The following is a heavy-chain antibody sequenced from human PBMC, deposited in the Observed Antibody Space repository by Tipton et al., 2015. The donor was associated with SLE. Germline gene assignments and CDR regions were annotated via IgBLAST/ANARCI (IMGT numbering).Heavy chain of an antibody. J-gene: IGHJ5*02. CDR3: ARGYDILTGYYRWFDP. D-gene: IGHD3-9*01. V-gene: IGHV1-8*01. Sequence: LVQSGAEVKKPGASVKVSCKASGYTFTSYDINWVRQATGQGLEWMGWMNPNSGNTGYAQKFQGRVTMTRNTSISTAYMELSSLRSEDTAVYYCARGYDILTGYYRWFDPWGQGTLVTVSS. CDR2: MNPNSGNT. CDR1: GYTFTSYD.